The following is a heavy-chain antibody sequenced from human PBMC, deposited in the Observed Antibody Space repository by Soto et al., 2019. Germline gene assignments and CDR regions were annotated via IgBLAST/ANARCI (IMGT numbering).Heavy chain of an antibody. V-gene: IGHV4-31*03. D-gene: IGHD3-16*02. CDR1: GASISSGGYY. CDR3: ARVLRDVLSDRYYWYFDL. Sequence: QVQLQESGPGLVKPSQTLSLTCTVSGASISSGGYYWGWIRQHPGKGLEWIGFIYYIGTSYYNPSLESRITLSVDRSKNHFSLNLTSVTAADTAVYYCARVLRDVLSDRYYWYFDLWGRGTLVTVSS. CDR2: IYYIGTS. J-gene: IGHJ2*01.